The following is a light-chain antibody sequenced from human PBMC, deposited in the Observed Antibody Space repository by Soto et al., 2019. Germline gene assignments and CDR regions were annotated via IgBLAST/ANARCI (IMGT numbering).Light chain of an antibody. Sequence: EIVLTQSPDTLYLSPGERATLSCRASQSVRSERLAWYQQKPGQAPRLVIFDASNRASGTPERFSGSGSGTDFTLTITRLEPEDFAVYYCQEYDGAPPITFGLGTRLEI. CDR1: QSVRSER. V-gene: IGKV3-20*01. J-gene: IGKJ5*01. CDR2: DAS. CDR3: QEYDGAPPIT.